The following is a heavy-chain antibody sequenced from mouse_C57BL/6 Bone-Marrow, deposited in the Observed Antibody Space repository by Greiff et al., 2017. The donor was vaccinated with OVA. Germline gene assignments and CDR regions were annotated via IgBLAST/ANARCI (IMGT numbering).Heavy chain of an antibody. CDR2: IWGDGST. Sequence: VKLQESGPGLVAPSPSLSISCTASGFSLTSYGVSWVRQPPGKGLEWLGVIWGDGSTTYHSALISRLSISKDNSKSQVFLKLNSLQTDDTATYDCAKLTYYDPYYAMDYWGQGTSVTVSS. J-gene: IGHJ4*01. CDR3: AKLTYYDPYYAMDY. CDR1: GFSLTSYG. D-gene: IGHD2-10*01. V-gene: IGHV2-3*01.